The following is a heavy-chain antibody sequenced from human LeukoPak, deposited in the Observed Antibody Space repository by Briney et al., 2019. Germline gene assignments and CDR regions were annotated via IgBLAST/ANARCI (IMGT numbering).Heavy chain of an antibody. D-gene: IGHD3-3*01. CDR2: IIPIFGTA. Sequence: SVKVSCKASGGTFSSYAISWVRQAPGQGLEWMGGIIPIFGTANYAQKFQGRVTITADESTSTACMELSSLRSEDTAVYYCARGLRDYDFWSGYYIGWFDPWGQGTLVTVSS. CDR1: GGTFSSYA. CDR3: ARGLRDYDFWSGYYIGWFDP. V-gene: IGHV1-69*01. J-gene: IGHJ5*02.